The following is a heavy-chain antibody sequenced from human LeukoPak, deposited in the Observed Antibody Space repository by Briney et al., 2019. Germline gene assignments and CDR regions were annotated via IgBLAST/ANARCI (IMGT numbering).Heavy chain of an antibody. CDR3: AKDVGKWESLHFFDY. J-gene: IGHJ4*02. D-gene: IGHD1-26*01. V-gene: IGHV3-23*01. CDR2: ISASGDST. Sequence: GGSLRLSCAASGFTFSRYVMTWVRQAPGKGLEWVSSISASGDSTFHADSVKGRFTISRDDSRNTLYLQMNSLRGDDTAVYYCAKDVGKWESLHFFDYWGQGTLVTVSS. CDR1: GFTFSRYV.